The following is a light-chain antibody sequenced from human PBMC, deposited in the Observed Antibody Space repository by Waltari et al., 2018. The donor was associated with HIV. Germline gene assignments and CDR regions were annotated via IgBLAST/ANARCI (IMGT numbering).Light chain of an antibody. V-gene: IGLV1-51*01. J-gene: IGLJ2*01. CDR2: DND. Sequence: QSVLTQPPSVSAAPGQKVTISCSGSTSNIGSNFVSWDQQFSETAPKLLIFDNDKRPSGIPDRFSGAKSGTSATLGLTGLQSGDEANYYCATWDNKLSALVFGGGTKVTVL. CDR1: TSNIGSNF. CDR3: ATWDNKLSALV.